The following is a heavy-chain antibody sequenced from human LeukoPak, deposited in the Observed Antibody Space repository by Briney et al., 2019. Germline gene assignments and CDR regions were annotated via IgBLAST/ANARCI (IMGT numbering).Heavy chain of an antibody. V-gene: IGHV3-30*18. J-gene: IGHJ4*02. CDR2: MSYDGSNK. Sequence: ERSLRLSCAASGFTFSNYAMHWVRQAPGKGLEWVAVMSYDGSNKYYVDSVKGRFTVSRDNSKNTLYLQMNSLRAEDTAVYYCAKDIYYDSSGYRGYFDYWGQGTLVTVSS. CDR1: GFTFSNYA. CDR3: AKDIYYDSSGYRGYFDY. D-gene: IGHD3-22*01.